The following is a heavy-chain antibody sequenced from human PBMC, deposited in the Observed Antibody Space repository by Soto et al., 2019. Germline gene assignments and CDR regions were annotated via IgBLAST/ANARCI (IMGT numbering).Heavy chain of an antibody. Sequence: QITLKESGPPLVKPTQTLTLTCTLSGFSLSTSGVGVGWIRQPPGKALEWLALIYWDDDKSSSPSLKSRVTITKDTSKNHVALTMTNMDPLDTATYYCTLSTIVGTILRFDFWGQGTLVTVSS. V-gene: IGHV2-5*02. CDR1: GFSLSTSGVG. D-gene: IGHD5-12*01. J-gene: IGHJ4*02. CDR2: IYWDDDK. CDR3: TLSTIVGTILRFDF.